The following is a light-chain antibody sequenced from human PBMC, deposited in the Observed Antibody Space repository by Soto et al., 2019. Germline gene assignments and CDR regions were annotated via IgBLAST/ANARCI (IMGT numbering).Light chain of an antibody. CDR2: AAS. CDR3: QQYYSYPWT. CDR1: QDISSY. Sequence: DIQMTQSPSSLSASVGDRVTITCQASQDISSYLAWYQQRPGKAPKLLIYAASTLQSGVPSRFSGSGSGTDFTLTISCMQPEDFATYYCQQYYSYPWTFGQGTKVDIK. J-gene: IGKJ1*01. V-gene: IGKV1-9*01.